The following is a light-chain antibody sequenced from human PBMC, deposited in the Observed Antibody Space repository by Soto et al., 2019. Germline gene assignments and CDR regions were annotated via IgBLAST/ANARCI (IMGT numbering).Light chain of an antibody. V-gene: IGKV3D-20*02. CDR1: QRVTSSY. CDR3: QQRHMWPIT. Sequence: PGETDTLSCMASQRVTSSYLAWYQQKPGQAPRLLIYGASSRATGIPDRFSGSGSGTDFTLTISSLEPEDSAVYYCQQRHMWPITFGQGTRLE. J-gene: IGKJ5*01. CDR2: GAS.